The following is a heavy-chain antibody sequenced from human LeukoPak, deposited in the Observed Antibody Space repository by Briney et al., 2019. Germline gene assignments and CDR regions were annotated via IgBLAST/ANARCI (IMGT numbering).Heavy chain of an antibody. J-gene: IGHJ5*02. V-gene: IGHV4-34*01. Sequence: PSETLSLTCAVYGGSFSGYYWSWIRQPPGKGLEWIGEINHSGSTNYNPSLKSRVTISVDTSKNQFSLKLSSVTAADTAVYYCARGPSSSLTHKANWFDPWGQGTLVTVSS. CDR3: ARGPSSSLTHKANWFDP. D-gene: IGHD6-6*01. CDR2: INHSGST. CDR1: GGSFSGYY.